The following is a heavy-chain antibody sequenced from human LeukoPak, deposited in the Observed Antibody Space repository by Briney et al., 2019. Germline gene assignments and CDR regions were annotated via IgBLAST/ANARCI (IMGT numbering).Heavy chain of an antibody. CDR2: IYTSGST. CDR3: ARVGIGTRVTAAGVDYYGMDV. Sequence: SETLSLTCTVSGGSISSYYWSWIRQPAGKGLEWIGRIYTSGSTNYNPSLKSRVTMSVDTSKNQFSLKLSSVTAADTAVYYCARVGIGTRVTAAGVDYYGMDVWGQGTTVTVSS. D-gene: IGHD6-13*01. CDR1: GGSISSYY. J-gene: IGHJ6*02. V-gene: IGHV4-4*07.